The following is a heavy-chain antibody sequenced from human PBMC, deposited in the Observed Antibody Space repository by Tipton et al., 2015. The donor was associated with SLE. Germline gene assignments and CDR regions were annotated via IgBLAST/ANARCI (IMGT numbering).Heavy chain of an antibody. CDR2: VNHSGTT. CDR3: ARGLMVTFDRGWFDP. V-gene: IGHV4-34*01. D-gene: IGHD3-16*01. CDR1: GGSFSTYY. Sequence: TLSLTCAVYGGSFSTYYWSWIRQPPGKGLECLGEVNHSGTTNYNPSLKSRITISVDTSKNQFSLKLNSVTAADTAVYYCARGLMVTFDRGWFDPWGQGTLVTVSS. J-gene: IGHJ5*02.